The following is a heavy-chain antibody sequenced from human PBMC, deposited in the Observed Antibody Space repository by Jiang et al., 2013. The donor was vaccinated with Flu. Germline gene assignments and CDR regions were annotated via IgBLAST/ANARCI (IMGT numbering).Heavy chain of an antibody. J-gene: IGHJ4*02. CDR3: AKVGERNSLRHLDY. CDR1: GFTFDDYA. V-gene: IGHV3-9*01. CDR2: ISWNSGSI. D-gene: IGHD5-12*01. Sequence: QLLESGGGLVQPGRSLRLSCAASGFTFDDYAMHWVRQAPGKGLEWVSGISWNSGSIGYADSVKGRFTISRDNAKNSLYLQMNSLRAEDTALYYCAKVGERNSLRHLDYWGQGTLVTVSS.